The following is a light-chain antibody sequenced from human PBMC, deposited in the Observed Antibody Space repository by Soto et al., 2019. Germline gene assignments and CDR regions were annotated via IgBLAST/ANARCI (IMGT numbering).Light chain of an antibody. CDR2: TAS. CDR1: QSISGY. J-gene: IGKJ1*01. CDR3: QHSYSTPRT. Sequence: DIQMTQSPSSLSASVGDRVTITCRASQSISGYLNWYQQKPGKAPRLLIYTASSLQSGVPSRFSGSGAGTDFTLTITRLQPEDFATYFCQHSYSTPRTFGQGTKVDIK. V-gene: IGKV1-39*01.